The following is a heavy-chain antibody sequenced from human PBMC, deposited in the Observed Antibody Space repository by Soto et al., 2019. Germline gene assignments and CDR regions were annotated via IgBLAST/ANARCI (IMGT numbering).Heavy chain of an antibody. CDR2: IIPVFGTA. CDR3: ARERQARGKDV. Sequence: GASVRVSCKAWGWTFSSSAISWVGQAPGQGREWMGAIIPVFGTAHYAQKFQGRVTITADKPTSTAYMELSRLRSEDTAVYYCARERQARGKDVWGQGTTVPVSS. CDR1: GWTFSSSA. D-gene: IGHD6-25*01. V-gene: IGHV1-69*06. J-gene: IGHJ6*02.